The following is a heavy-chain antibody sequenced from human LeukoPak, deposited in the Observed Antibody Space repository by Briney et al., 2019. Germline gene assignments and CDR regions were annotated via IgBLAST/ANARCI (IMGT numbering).Heavy chain of an antibody. CDR2: IQYDGSNE. J-gene: IGHJ4*02. CDR3: AKGDESDY. Sequence: PGGSLRLSCAASGFTFSSYGMHWVRQAPGKGLEWVASIQYDGSNEYYADSVKGRFTISRDNSKNTLYLQMNSLRTEDTAVYYCAKGDESDYWGQGTLVTVSS. V-gene: IGHV3-30*02. CDR1: GFTFSSYG.